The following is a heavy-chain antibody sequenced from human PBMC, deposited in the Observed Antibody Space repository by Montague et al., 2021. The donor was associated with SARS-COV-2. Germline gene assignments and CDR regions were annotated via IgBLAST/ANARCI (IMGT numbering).Heavy chain of an antibody. D-gene: IGHD3-10*01. Sequence: SETLSLTCAVYGGSISRSNWCSWLRQPPGKGLERIEEIYHRGSTNNNSPLKSLVTIVVDKSKNKFSLKLSSVTAADTAVYYCARVHALWFGELLFDYYYYYCMDVWGQGTTVTVSS. CDR2: IYHRGST. V-gene: IGHV4-4*02. CDR1: GGSISRSNW. J-gene: IGHJ6*02. CDR3: ARVHALWFGELLFDYYYYYCMDV.